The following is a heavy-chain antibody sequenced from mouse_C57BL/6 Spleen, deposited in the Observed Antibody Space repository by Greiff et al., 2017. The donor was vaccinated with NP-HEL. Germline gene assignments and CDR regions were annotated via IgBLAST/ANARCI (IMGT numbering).Heavy chain of an antibody. V-gene: IGHV1-85*01. CDR1: GYTFTSYD. Sequence: VQLQQSGPELVKPGASVKLSCKASGYTFTSYDINWVKQRPGQGLEWIGWIYPRDGSTKYNEKFKGKATLTVDTSSSTAYMELHSLTSEDSAVYFCARGGYDYDNLFAYWGQGTLVTVSA. J-gene: IGHJ3*01. CDR3: ARGGYDYDNLFAY. CDR2: IYPRDGST. D-gene: IGHD2-4*01.